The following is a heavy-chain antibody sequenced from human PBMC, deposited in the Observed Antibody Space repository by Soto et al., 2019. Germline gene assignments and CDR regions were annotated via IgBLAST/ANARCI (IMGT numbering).Heavy chain of an antibody. J-gene: IGHJ4*02. CDR1: GGSISSSSYY. Sequence: SETLSLTCTVSGGSISSSSYYWGWIRQHPGKGLEWIGSIYYSGSTYYNPSLKSRVTISVDTPKSQFSLSLSSVTAADTAIYYFLCSLAPTTGIDYWGQGILVTVSS. D-gene: IGHD1-1*01. V-gene: IGHV4-39*01. CDR3: LCSLAPTTGIDY. CDR2: IYYSGST.